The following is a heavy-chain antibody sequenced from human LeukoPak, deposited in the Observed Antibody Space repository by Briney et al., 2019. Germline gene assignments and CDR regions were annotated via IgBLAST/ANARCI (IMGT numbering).Heavy chain of an antibody. D-gene: IGHD2-21*02. J-gene: IGHJ3*02. V-gene: IGHV3-7*05. Sequence: PGGSLRLSCAASGFTFSNYWMSWVRQAPGKGLEWVADIKQDGTQKYYVDSVEGRFTISRDNAKNSLYLQMNSLRAEDTAVYYCARDCGSDCSQAFDMWGEGTMVTVSS. CDR2: IKQDGTQK. CDR1: GFTFSNYW. CDR3: ARDCGSDCSQAFDM.